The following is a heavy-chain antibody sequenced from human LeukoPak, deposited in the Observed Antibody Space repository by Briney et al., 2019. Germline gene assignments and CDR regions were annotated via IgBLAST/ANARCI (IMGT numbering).Heavy chain of an antibody. D-gene: IGHD2-2*01. V-gene: IGHV4-4*09. CDR3: ARTGAYQMEYYFDY. J-gene: IGHJ4*02. CDR2: IYTSGST. Sequence: SETLSLTCTVSGGSINNYYWSWIRQPPGKGLEWIGYIYTSGSTNYSPSLKSRVTISVDTSKNQFSLKLSSVTAADTAVSYCARTGAYQMEYYFDYWGQGTLATVSS. CDR1: GGSINNYY.